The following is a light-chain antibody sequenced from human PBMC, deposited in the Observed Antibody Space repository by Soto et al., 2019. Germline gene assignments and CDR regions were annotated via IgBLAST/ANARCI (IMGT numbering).Light chain of an antibody. CDR2: AAS. CDR3: QQSFSSPHT. V-gene: IGKV1-39*01. J-gene: IGKJ2*01. CDR1: QTVTHL. Sequence: DIQMTQSPFSLSASVGDRLTITCRASQTVTHLLNWYQQKPGQAPKLLISAASSLQGGVPSRFSGSGSGTDFTLTISSLQPEDFATYYCQQSFSSPHTFGQGTKVEVK.